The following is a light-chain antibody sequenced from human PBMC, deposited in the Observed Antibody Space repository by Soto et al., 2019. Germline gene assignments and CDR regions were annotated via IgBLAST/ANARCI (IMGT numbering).Light chain of an antibody. CDR2: EVS. CDR3: SAYAGRATWV. V-gene: IGLV2-8*01. J-gene: IGLJ3*02. CDR1: NSDIGDYNY. Sequence: QPVLTQPPSASGSLGQSVTLSCSGTNSDIGDYNYVAWYQQRPGKAPKFLIYEVSERPSGVPDRFSGSKSGNTAFLTVSGLQAEDEADYFCSAYAGRATWVFGGGTKLTVL.